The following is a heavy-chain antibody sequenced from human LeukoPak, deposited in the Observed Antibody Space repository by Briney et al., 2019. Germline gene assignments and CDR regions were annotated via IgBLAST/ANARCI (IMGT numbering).Heavy chain of an antibody. Sequence: SETLSLTCAVYGGSFSGYYWSWIRQPPGKGLEWIEEINHSGSTNYNPFLKSRVTISVDTSKNQFSLKLSSVTAADTAVYYCARAREPLLYTYYFDYWGQGTLVTVSS. J-gene: IGHJ4*02. CDR3: ARAREPLLYTYYFDY. CDR2: INHSGST. CDR1: GGSFSGYY. V-gene: IGHV4-34*01. D-gene: IGHD3-16*01.